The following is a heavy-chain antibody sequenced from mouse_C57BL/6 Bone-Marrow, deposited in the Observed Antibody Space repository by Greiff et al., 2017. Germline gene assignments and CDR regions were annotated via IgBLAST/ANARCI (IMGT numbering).Heavy chain of an antibody. CDR1: GYTFTNYW. D-gene: IGHD1-2*01. V-gene: IGHV1-63*01. J-gene: IGHJ1*03. CDR3: ARYYGHWYFDV. Sequence: QVQLQQSGAELVRPGTSVKMSCKASGYTFTNYWIGWAKQRPGHGLEWIGDIYPGGGYTNYNEKFKGKATLTADTSSSTAYMQFSSLTSEDAAIYYCARYYGHWYFDVWGTGTTVTVSS. CDR2: IYPGGGYT.